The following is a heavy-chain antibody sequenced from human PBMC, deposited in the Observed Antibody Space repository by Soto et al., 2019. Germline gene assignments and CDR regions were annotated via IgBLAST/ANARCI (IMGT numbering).Heavy chain of an antibody. Sequence: PSETLSISCAVSGVSVSSTQCWTWVRQAPGNGLEWLGEIYHIGSTKYNPSLKSRVTMSVDKSKNNFSLNLRSVTAADTAVYYCASKPYNWNTWMVYWGPGILVT. CDR2: IYHIGST. V-gene: IGHV4-4*02. CDR1: GVSVSSTQC. J-gene: IGHJ4*02. D-gene: IGHD1-1*01. CDR3: ASKPYNWNTWMVY.